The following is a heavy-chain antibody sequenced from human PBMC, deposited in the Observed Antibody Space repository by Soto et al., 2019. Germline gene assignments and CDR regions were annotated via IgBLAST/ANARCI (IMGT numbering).Heavy chain of an antibody. J-gene: IGHJ4*02. V-gene: IGHV4-31*03. CDR3: ARGLSVTLFDN. CDR2: IYYSGST. D-gene: IGHD4-17*01. CDR1: GGSISTGGYY. Sequence: VQLQESGPGLVKPSQTLSLTCTVSGGSISTGGYYWTWIRQHPGKGLEWSGYIYYSGSTYYNPSLKSRVTISVDTSKNQFSLKLSSVTAADTAVYYCARGLSVTLFDNWGQGTLVTVSS.